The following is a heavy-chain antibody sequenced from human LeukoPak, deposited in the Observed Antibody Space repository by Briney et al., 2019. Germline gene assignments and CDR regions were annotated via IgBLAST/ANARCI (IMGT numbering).Heavy chain of an antibody. CDR1: GGSISSFY. J-gene: IGHJ3*02. D-gene: IGHD5/OR15-5a*01. CDR3: ARDKGLPQAFDI. Sequence: SETLSLTCTVSGGSISSFYWGWIRQPPGKGLEYIGYISYSGTASYNPSLKSRVTISVDTSKNQFSLKLTSVTAADTAVYYCARDKGLPQAFDIWGQGTMVTVSS. CDR2: ISYSGTA. V-gene: IGHV4-59*01.